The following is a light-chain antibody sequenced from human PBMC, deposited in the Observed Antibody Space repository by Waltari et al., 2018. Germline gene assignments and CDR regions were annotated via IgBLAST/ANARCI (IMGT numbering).Light chain of an antibody. CDR3: QHYVRLPAT. Sequence: EIVLTQSPGTLSLSPGERATLSCRASQSVSRALAWYQQKPGQAPRLLIYGGTRATGIPDRFSGSGSGTDFSLTSSRLEPEDFAVYYCQHYVRLPATFGQGTKVEIK. CDR2: GGT. J-gene: IGKJ1*01. CDR1: QSVSRA. V-gene: IGKV3-20*01.